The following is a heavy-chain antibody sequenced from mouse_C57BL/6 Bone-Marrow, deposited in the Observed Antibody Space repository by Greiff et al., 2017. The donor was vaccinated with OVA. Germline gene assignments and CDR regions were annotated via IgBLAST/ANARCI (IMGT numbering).Heavy chain of an antibody. J-gene: IGHJ4*01. Sequence: EVKLMESGGGLVQPGGSLKLSCAASGFTFSDYYMYWVRQTPEKRLEWVAYISNGGGSTYYPDTVKGRFTISRDNAKNTLYLQMSRLKSEDTAMYYCARTYGSGYYAMDYWGQGTSVTVSS. CDR1: GFTFSDYY. D-gene: IGHD1-1*01. V-gene: IGHV5-12*01. CDR3: ARTYGSGYYAMDY. CDR2: ISNGGGST.